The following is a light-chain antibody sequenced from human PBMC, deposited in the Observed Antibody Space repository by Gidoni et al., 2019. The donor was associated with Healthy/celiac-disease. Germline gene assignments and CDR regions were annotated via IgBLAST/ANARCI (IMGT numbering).Light chain of an antibody. J-gene: IGKJ5*01. V-gene: IGKV3-11*01. CDR3: QQRSNWIT. CDR2: DAS. Sequence: ATLSLSPGERATLSCRARQSVSSYLAWYQQKPGQAPRLLIYDASNRATGIPARFSGSGSGTDFTLTISSLEPEDFAVYYCQQRSNWITFGQGTRLEIK. CDR1: QSVSSY.